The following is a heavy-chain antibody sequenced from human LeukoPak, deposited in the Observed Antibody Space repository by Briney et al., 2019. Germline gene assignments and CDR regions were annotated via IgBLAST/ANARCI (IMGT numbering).Heavy chain of an antibody. Sequence: SETLSLTCTVSGFSISSAYYWGWIRQPPGKGLECIGIIHHSGSTFYNPSLNNRLTISIDTSKNQFSLKLSSVTAADTAVYYCARSKGVGARYYFDYWGQGTLVTVSS. CDR2: IHHSGST. CDR1: GFSISSAYY. J-gene: IGHJ4*02. CDR3: ARSKGVGARYYFDY. D-gene: IGHD1-26*01. V-gene: IGHV4-38-2*02.